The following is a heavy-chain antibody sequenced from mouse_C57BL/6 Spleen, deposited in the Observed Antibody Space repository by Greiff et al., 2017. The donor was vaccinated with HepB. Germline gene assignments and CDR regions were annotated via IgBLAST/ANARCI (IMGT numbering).Heavy chain of an antibody. CDR3: ARLSPDYAMDY. D-gene: IGHD3-2*02. CDR1: GYTFTSYW. V-gene: IGHV1-52*01. J-gene: IGHJ4*01. CDR2: IDPSDSET. Sequence: QVQLKQPGAELVRPGSSVKLSCKASGYTFTSYWMHWVKQRPIQGLEWIGNIDPSDSETHYNQKFKDKATLTVDKSSSTAYMQLSSLTSEDSAVYYCARLSPDYAMDYWGQGTSVTVSS.